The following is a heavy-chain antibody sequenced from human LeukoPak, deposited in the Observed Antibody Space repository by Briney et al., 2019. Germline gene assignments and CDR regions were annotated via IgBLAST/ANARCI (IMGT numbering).Heavy chain of an antibody. CDR3: AKDQIVVVPYERVPSDVSDY. Sequence: GGSLRLSCAASGFTFSSYAMSWVRQAPGKGLEWVSAISGSGGSTYYADSVKGRFTISRDNSKNTLYLQMNSLRAEDTAVYYCAKDQIVVVPYERVPSDVSDYWGQGTLVTVSS. D-gene: IGHD2-2*01. CDR2: ISGSGGST. J-gene: IGHJ4*02. CDR1: GFTFSSYA. V-gene: IGHV3-23*01.